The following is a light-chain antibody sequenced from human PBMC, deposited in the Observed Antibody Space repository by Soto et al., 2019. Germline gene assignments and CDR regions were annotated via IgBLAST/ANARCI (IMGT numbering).Light chain of an antibody. Sequence: SYELTQPPSVSVSPGQTAIITCSGAKLGNKYACWYQQKPGQSPVLVIYQDNKRPSGIPERFSGSNSGNTATLTISGTQAMDEADYYCQAWDSRSYVVFGGGTKLTVL. CDR3: QAWDSRSYVV. J-gene: IGLJ2*01. V-gene: IGLV3-1*01. CDR1: KLGNKY. CDR2: QDN.